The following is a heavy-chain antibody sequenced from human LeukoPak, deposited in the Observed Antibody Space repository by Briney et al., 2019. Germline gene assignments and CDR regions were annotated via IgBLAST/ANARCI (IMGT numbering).Heavy chain of an antibody. CDR1: GYSFTSYW. CDR3: ARRKDSYGYPTFDY. V-gene: IGHV5-51*01. CDR2: IYPGDSDT. J-gene: IGHJ4*02. D-gene: IGHD5-18*01. Sequence: ESLKISCQGSGYSFTSYWIRWVRDMPAKGLEWVGIIYPGDSDTRYSPSFQGQVTISADKSISTAYLQWSSLKASDTAMYYCARRKDSYGYPTFDYWGQGTLVTVSS.